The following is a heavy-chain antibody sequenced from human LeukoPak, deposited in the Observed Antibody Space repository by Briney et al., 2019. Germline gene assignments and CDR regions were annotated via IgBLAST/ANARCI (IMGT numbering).Heavy chain of an antibody. V-gene: IGHV1-8*01. D-gene: IGHD3-10*01. CDR3: AKIGGYGSGNYYYTMDV. Sequence: ASVKVSCKAPGYTFTSYDINWVRQAAGQGLEWMGWMNPNSGNTGYAQNFQGRVTMTRNTSITTAYMELSSLRSEDTAVYYCAKIGGYGSGNYYYTMDVWGQGTTVTVSS. J-gene: IGHJ6*02. CDR1: GYTFTSYD. CDR2: MNPNSGNT.